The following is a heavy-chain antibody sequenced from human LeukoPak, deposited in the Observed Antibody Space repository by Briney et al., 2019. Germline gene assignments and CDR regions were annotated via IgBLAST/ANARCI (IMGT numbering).Heavy chain of an antibody. J-gene: IGHJ5*02. CDR3: ARIYYGSGSYYNGWFDP. V-gene: IGHV4-59*12. CDR1: GGSISSYY. CDR2: IYYSGST. D-gene: IGHD3-10*01. Sequence: SETLSLTCTVSGGSISSYYWSWIRQPPGKGLEWIGYIYYSGSTNYNPSLKSRVTMSVDTSKTQFSLRLSSVTAADTAGYYCARIYYGSGSYYNGWFDPWGQGTLVTVSS.